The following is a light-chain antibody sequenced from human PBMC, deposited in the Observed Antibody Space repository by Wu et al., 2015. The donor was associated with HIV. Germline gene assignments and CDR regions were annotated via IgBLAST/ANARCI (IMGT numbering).Light chain of an antibody. CDR3: QQYNMYPWT. J-gene: IGKJ1*01. V-gene: IGKV1-5*03. CDR2: QSS. Sequence: DIQMTQSPSTLSASVGDKITITCRASASIAGLLAWYQQKPGKAPKLLIYQSSSLEIGIPSRFSGSGSELTFTLTINNLQSDDFATYYCQQYNMYPWTFGQGTK. CDR1: ASIAGL.